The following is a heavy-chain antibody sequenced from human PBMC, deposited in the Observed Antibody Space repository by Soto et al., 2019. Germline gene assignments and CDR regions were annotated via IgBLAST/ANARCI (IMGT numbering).Heavy chain of an antibody. CDR3: AREMVCWLPRSASLYYCYNVMDF. CDR2: IIPIFGTA. J-gene: IGHJ6*02. V-gene: IGHV1-69*13. Sequence: GAPVQVCCKDSGGTFGSCAIWWARQANGQGLAGMGWIIPIFGTANYAHKFQGRVTITADESTSTAYRSLDRRVFEDTAVDYCAREMVCWLPRSASLYYCYNVMDFRRQGSTVTVSS. D-gene: IGHD1-26*01. CDR1: GGTFGSCA.